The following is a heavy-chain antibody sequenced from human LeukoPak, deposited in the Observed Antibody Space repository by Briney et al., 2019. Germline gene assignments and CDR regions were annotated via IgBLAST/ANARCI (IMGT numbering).Heavy chain of an antibody. V-gene: IGHV1-46*01. CDR2: ISPSGGST. D-gene: IGHD1-26*01. Sequence: ASVKVSCKASGYTFITYHMHWVRQAPGQGLEWMGIISPSGGSTTYAQKFQGRVTMTGDTSTSTVYMELSSLRSEDTAVYFCAREYDGSYNFDYWGQGSLVTVSS. CDR1: GYTFITYH. J-gene: IGHJ4*02. CDR3: AREYDGSYNFDY.